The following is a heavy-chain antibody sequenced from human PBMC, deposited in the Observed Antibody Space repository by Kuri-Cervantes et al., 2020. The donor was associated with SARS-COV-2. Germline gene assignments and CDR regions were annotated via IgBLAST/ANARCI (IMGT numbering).Heavy chain of an antibody. Sequence: GESLKISCAASGFTFSSYAMHWVRQAPGKGLEWVAVISYDGSNKYYADSVKGRFTISRDNSKNTLYLQMNSLRAEDTAVYYCARDPDGYYDSSGFVHPFDYWGQGTLVTVSS. J-gene: IGHJ4*02. CDR3: ARDPDGYYDSSGFVHPFDY. CDR1: GFTFSSYA. D-gene: IGHD3-22*01. CDR2: ISYDGSNK. V-gene: IGHV3-30*04.